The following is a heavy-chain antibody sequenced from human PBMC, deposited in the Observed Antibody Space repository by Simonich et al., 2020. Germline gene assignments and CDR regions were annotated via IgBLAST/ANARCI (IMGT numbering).Heavy chain of an antibody. J-gene: IGHJ5*02. D-gene: IGHD2-2*01. Sequence: QVQLVQSGAEVKKPGASVKVSCTASGYTFTSYDINWVRQATGQGRQGMAWTNPNSGNKDYAQKFQGRVTITRNTSKRTAYMELSSLRSEDTAVYYCARARYCSSTSCYNWFDPWGQGTLVTVSS. CDR3: ARARYCSSTSCYNWFDP. CDR1: GYTFTSYD. CDR2: TNPNSGNK. V-gene: IGHV1-8*03.